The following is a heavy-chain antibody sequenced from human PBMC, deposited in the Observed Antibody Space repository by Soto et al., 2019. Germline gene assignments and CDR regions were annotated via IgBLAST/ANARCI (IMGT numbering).Heavy chain of an antibody. J-gene: IGHJ6*02. D-gene: IGHD3-3*01. CDR2: IIPIFGTA. CDR3: AGLPYYDFLSGMDV. Sequence: QVQLVQSGAEVKKPGSSVKVSCKASGGTFSSYAISWVRQAPGQGLEWMGGIIPIFGTANYAQKFQGRVTITADESTSSAYVELSSLRSEDTAVYYCAGLPYYDFLSGMDVWGQGTTVPVSS. CDR1: GGTFSSYA. V-gene: IGHV1-69*12.